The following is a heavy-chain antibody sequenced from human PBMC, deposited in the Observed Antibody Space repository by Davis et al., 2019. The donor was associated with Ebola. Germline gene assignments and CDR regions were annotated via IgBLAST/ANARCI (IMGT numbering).Heavy chain of an antibody. CDR2: LNHSGTT. D-gene: IGHD3-10*01. V-gene: IGHV4-34*01. J-gene: IGHJ4*02. CDR1: GGSFSGYY. CDR3: ARGRVWFGELLFPIDYDY. Sequence: MPSETLSLTCAVYGGSFSGYYWSWIRQPPGKGLEWIAELNHSGTTNYNASLKSRVTISVDTSKNQFSLKLNSVTAADTAVYYCARGRVWFGELLFPIDYDYWGQGTLVTVSS.